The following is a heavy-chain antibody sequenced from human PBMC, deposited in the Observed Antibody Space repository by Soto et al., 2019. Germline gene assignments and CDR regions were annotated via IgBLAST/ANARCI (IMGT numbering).Heavy chain of an antibody. D-gene: IGHD6-13*01. CDR2: ISGSGVST. V-gene: IGHV3-23*01. CDR3: AYSSTPFDY. Sequence: EVQLLESGGGLVQPGGSLRLSCAASGFTFSSYAMSWVRQAPGKGLEWVSSISGSGVSTYYTDSVKGRFTISRDNSKNTLYLQMNSLRAEDTAVDYCAYSSTPFDYWGQGTLVTVSS. CDR1: GFTFSSYA. J-gene: IGHJ4*02.